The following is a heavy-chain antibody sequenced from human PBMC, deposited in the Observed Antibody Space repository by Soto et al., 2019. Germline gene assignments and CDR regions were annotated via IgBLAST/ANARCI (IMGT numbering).Heavy chain of an antibody. D-gene: IGHD3-10*01. CDR1: GGSISSYY. V-gene: IGHV4-59*08. Sequence: SETLSLTCTVSGGSISSYYWSWIRQPPGKGLEWIGYIYYSGSTNYNPSLKSRVTISVDTSKNQFSLKLSSVTAADTAVYYCARLPRAVLTSYYYYYYMDVWGKGTTVIVSS. CDR2: IYYSGST. J-gene: IGHJ6*03. CDR3: ARLPRAVLTSYYYYYYMDV.